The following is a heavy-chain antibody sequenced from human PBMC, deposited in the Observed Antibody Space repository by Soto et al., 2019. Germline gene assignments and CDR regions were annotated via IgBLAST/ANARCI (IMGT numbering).Heavy chain of an antibody. Sequence: GGSLRLSCAASGFTFSTYAMSWVRQAPGKGLEWVSGITGSGDGTGYADSVKGRFTISRDNSKNTLYLQMNNLRAADTAIYFCTKGRCSSSSCQWVPGHWDQGTLVTVSS. V-gene: IGHV3-23*01. CDR2: ITGSGDGT. D-gene: IGHD2-2*01. J-gene: IGHJ4*02. CDR1: GFTFSTYA. CDR3: TKGRCSSSSCQWVPGH.